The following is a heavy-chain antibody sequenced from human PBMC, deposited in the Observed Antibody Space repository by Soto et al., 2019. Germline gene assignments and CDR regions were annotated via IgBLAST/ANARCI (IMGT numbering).Heavy chain of an antibody. J-gene: IGHJ5*02. V-gene: IGHV4-4*02. D-gene: IGHD3-10*01. Sequence: SETLSLTCAVSGGSISSSNWWSWVRQPPGKGLEWIGEIYHSGSTNYNPSLKSRVTISVDKSKNQFSLELSSVTAEDTAVYYCAKDPYYYGSGSYPNWFDPWGQGTLVTVSS. CDR2: IYHSGST. CDR1: GGSISSSNW. CDR3: AKDPYYYGSGSYPNWFDP.